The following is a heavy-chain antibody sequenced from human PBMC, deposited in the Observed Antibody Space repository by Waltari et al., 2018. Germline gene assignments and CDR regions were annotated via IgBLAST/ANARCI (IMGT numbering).Heavy chain of an antibody. Sequence: QVQLQESGPGLVKPSETLSLTCTVSGYSISRGYYWGWSRQPPGKGLGCIGSIQLRGRPYANPALKRRVTISVDTSKKQFTLKLSSVTAADTAVYYCARDEMDIYDFWSGYYSNWFDPWGQGTLVTVSS. CDR3: ARDEMDIYDFWSGYYSNWFDP. V-gene: IGHV4-38-2*02. CDR1: GYSISRGYY. D-gene: IGHD3-3*01. CDR2: IQLRGRP. J-gene: IGHJ5*02.